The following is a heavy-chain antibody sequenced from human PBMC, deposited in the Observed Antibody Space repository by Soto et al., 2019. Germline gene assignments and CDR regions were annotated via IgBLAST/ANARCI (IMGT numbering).Heavy chain of an antibody. J-gene: IGHJ6*02. D-gene: IGHD2-2*01. Sequence: SETLSLTCAVYGGSFSGYYWSWIRQPPGKGLEWIGEINHSGSTNYNPSLKSRVTISVDTSKNQFSLKLSSVTAADTAVYYCARGDIVVVPAALPYYYYYGMDVWGQGATVTVSS. CDR2: INHSGST. V-gene: IGHV4-34*01. CDR3: ARGDIVVVPAALPYYYYYGMDV. CDR1: GGSFSGYY.